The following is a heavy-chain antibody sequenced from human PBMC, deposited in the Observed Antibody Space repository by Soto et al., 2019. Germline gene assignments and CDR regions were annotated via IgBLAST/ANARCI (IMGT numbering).Heavy chain of an antibody. J-gene: IGHJ6*02. V-gene: IGHV3-74*01. CDR1: W. CDR3: SRRWGSGLGMDV. CDR2: INSDGSNT. Sequence: WMHGVRQAPGQGLVWVSRINSDGSNTYSADSVKGRFTSSRDNAKNTLHLQMNSLRAEDTAVYYCSRRWGSGLGMDVWGQGTTVTVSS. D-gene: IGHD3-10*01.